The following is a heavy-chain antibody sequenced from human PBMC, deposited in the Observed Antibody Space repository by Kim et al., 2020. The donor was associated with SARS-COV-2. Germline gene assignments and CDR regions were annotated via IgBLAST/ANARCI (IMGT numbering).Heavy chain of an antibody. CDR3: ARGGYSYGTGMGLNYFDY. D-gene: IGHD5-18*01. CDR1: GYTFTSYG. J-gene: IGHJ4*02. CDR2: ISAYNGNT. Sequence: ASVKVSCKASGYTFTSYGISWVRQAPGQGLEWMGWISAYNGNTNYAQKLQGRVTMTTDTSTSTAYMELRSLRSDDTAVYYCARGGYSYGTGMGLNYFDYWGQGTLVTVSS. V-gene: IGHV1-18*01.